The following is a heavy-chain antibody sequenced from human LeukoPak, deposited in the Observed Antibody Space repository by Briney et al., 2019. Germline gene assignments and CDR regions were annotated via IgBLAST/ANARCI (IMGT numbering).Heavy chain of an antibody. CDR3: ARAGYTISAFHSDF. Sequence: PSETLPLTCDVSGVSISSYWWSWVRKPAGKGLEWIGRIYTTGRTNYSPSFQSRVTMSIDMSKNHFSLTLRSVTAADTAVYYCARAGYTISAFHSDFWGQGAPVTVSS. V-gene: IGHV4-4*07. J-gene: IGHJ4*02. D-gene: IGHD5-24*01. CDR1: GVSISSYW. CDR2: IYTTGRT.